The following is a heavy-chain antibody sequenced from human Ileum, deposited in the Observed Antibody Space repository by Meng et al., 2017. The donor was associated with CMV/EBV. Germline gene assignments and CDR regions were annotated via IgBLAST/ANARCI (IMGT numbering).Heavy chain of an antibody. D-gene: IGHD2-2*01. V-gene: IGHV1-2*02. CDR2: INPNSGCT. J-gene: IGHJ1*01. CDR1: GYTFTGHY. Sequence: SVKVSCKASGYTFTGHYMHWVRQAPGQGLEWMGWINPNSGCTNYAQKFQGRVTMTRDTSISTAYMELSRLRSDDTAVYYCARMGYCSSTSCSDIPEYFQHWGQGTLVTVSS. CDR3: ARMGYCSSTSCSDIPEYFQH.